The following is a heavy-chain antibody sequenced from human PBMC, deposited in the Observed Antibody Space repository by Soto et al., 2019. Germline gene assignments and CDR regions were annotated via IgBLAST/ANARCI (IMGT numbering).Heavy chain of an antibody. Sequence: QVQLVQSGAEVKTPGASVKVSCKASGYTFTSYGISWVRQAPGQGLEWMAWISGYNGNTNYAQKFQDRVTMTTDTSTNTAYMELRSLRADDTAVYYCARDLGVQTTTGGVDFWGQGTLVTFSS. V-gene: IGHV1-18*01. CDR3: ARDLGVQTTTGGVDF. CDR1: GYTFTSYG. D-gene: IGHD3-3*01. J-gene: IGHJ4*02. CDR2: ISGYNGNT.